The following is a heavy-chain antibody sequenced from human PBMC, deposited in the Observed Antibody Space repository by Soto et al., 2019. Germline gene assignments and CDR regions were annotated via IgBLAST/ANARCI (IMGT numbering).Heavy chain of an antibody. D-gene: IGHD5-12*01. CDR3: ARFFTDSGYDGTYYFDY. CDR2: ISAYNGNT. Sequence: ASVKVSCKASGYTFTSYGISWVRQAPGQGLEWMGWISAYNGNTNYAQKLQGRVTMTTDTSTSTAYMELRSLRSDDTAVYYCARFFTDSGYDGTYYFDYWGQGTLVTVSS. V-gene: IGHV1-18*01. CDR1: GYTFTSYG. J-gene: IGHJ4*02.